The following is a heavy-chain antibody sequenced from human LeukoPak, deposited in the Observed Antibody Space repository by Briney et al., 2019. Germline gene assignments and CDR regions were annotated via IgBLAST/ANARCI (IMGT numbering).Heavy chain of an antibody. CDR2: INPNSGGT. J-gene: IGHJ5*02. CDR1: GYTFTGYY. D-gene: IGHD3-10*01. Sequence: AASVKVSCKASGYTFTGYYMHWVRQAPGQGLEWMGWINPNSGGTNYAQKFQGRVTMTRDTSISTAYMELSRLRSDDTAVYYCARSGSMVRGVQNWFDPWGQGTLVTVSS. CDR3: ARSGSMVRGVQNWFDP. V-gene: IGHV1-2*02.